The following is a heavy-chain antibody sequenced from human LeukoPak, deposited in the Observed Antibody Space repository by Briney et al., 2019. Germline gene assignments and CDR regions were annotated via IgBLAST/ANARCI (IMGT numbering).Heavy chain of an antibody. V-gene: IGHV1-69*05. CDR1: GGTFSSYA. Sequence: ASVKVSCKASGGTFSSYAISWVRQAPGQGLEWMGRIIPIFGTANYAQKFQGRVTITTDESTSTAYMELSSLRSEDTAVYYCARDHYYDGSGYFSENPPGEPDYWGQGTLVTVSS. CDR3: ARDHYYDGSGYFSENPPGEPDY. J-gene: IGHJ4*02. D-gene: IGHD3-22*01. CDR2: IIPIFGTA.